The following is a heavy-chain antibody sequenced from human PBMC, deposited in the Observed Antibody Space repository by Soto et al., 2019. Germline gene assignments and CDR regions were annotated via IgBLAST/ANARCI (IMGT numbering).Heavy chain of an antibody. CDR2: IRGKSRNYAT. Sequence: EVQLVESGGGLVQPGGSLQLSCAASDFTFGDSAVHWIRQASGNGLEWVGRIRGKSRNYATGYAASVKGRFPISRDESKNTAYLQMNRLKTEAKAVYYCDYALHYALDIWGQGTLVTVSS. D-gene: IGHD3-16*01. CDR3: DYALHYALDI. CDR1: DFTFGDSA. V-gene: IGHV3-73*01. J-gene: IGHJ1*01.